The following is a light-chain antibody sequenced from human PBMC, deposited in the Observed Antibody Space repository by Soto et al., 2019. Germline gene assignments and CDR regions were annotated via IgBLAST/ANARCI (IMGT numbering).Light chain of an antibody. CDR3: QKYVDAPKT. CDR2: AAS. Sequence: DIQMTQSPSSLSASVGDRVTITCRASQGISNYLAWYQQKPGKVPKLLIYAASTLQPGVPSRFIGSGSGTDFTLTISSLQPEDAATYYCQKYVDAPKTFGQGTKLEIK. J-gene: IGKJ2*01. CDR1: QGISNY. V-gene: IGKV1-27*01.